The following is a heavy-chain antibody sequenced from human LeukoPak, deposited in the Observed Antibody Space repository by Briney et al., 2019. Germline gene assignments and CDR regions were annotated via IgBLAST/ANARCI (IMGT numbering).Heavy chain of an antibody. Sequence: SQTLSLTCTVSGGSISSGDYYWSWIRQPPGKGLEWIGYIYYSGSTYYNPSLKSRVTISVDTSKNQFSLKLSSVAAADTAVYYCARECKGNYYGSGTYNDAFDIWGQGTMVTVSS. CDR1: GGSISSGDYY. CDR2: IYYSGST. J-gene: IGHJ3*02. V-gene: IGHV4-30-4*01. D-gene: IGHD3-10*01. CDR3: ARECKGNYYGSGTYNDAFDI.